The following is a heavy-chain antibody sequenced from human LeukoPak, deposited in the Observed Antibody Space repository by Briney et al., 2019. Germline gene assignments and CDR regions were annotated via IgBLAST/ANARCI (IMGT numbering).Heavy chain of an antibody. D-gene: IGHD3-3*01. V-gene: IGHV4-61*02. CDR1: GGSISSGSYF. J-gene: IGHJ5*02. CDR3: ARDYPPAREWLVSNWFDP. CDR2: IYTSGST. Sequence: PLSLTCTVCGGSISSGSYFGRWIRRPAGEGLVWIGRIYTSGSTNYNPYLNSRVTISADTSKNKFSLKLSPMTAADTAVYYGARDYPPAREWLVSNWFDPWGQGTLVTVSS.